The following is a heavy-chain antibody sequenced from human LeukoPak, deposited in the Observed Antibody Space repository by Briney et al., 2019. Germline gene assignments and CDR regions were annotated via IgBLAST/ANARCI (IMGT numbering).Heavy chain of an antibody. CDR1: GFTFSSYD. CDR3: ARGPGYNWNVNAFDI. J-gene: IGHJ3*02. V-gene: IGHV3-21*01. Sequence: GGALRLSCAASGFTFSSYDMTWVRQAPGRGLEWVSSIRPSGDNTYYTDSVKGRSTISRDNAKNSLYLQMNSLRAEDTAVYYCARGPGYNWNVNAFDIWGQGTMVTVSS. CDR2: IRPSGDNT. D-gene: IGHD1-1*01.